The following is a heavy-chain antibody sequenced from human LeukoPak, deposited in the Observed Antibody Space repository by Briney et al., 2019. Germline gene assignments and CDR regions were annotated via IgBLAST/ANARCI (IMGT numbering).Heavy chain of an antibody. D-gene: IGHD2-21*01. CDR2: INQAGSEE. J-gene: IGHJ4*02. Sequence: GGSLRLSCAASGFTFSNYWMSWVRQAPGKGLEWVANINQAGSEEYYVDSVEGRYTISRDNAKTSLYLQRNSRRAEDTAVYYCAIASGGRGGLDYWGQGTLVTVSS. V-gene: IGHV3-7*03. CDR1: GFTFSNYW. CDR3: AIASGGRGGLDY.